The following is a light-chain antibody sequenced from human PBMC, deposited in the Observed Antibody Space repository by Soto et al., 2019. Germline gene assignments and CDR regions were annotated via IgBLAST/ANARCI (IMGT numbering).Light chain of an antibody. Sequence: EIVLTQSPGTLSLSPGERATLSCRASHSVSSSYLAWYQQKPGQAPRLLFYGASSRATGIPDRFSGSGSGTDFTLTISRLEPEDFAVYYCQQYGGSPPITFGQGTRLESK. V-gene: IGKV3-20*01. CDR1: HSVSSSY. CDR3: QQYGGSPPIT. J-gene: IGKJ5*01. CDR2: GAS.